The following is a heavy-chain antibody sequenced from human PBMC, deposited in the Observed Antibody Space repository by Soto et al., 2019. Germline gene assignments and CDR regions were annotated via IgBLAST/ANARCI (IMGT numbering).Heavy chain of an antibody. CDR1: GYTFTSYA. CDR3: ARDTVSGKQWLALLRWFDP. V-gene: IGHV1-3*01. CDR2: INAGNGNT. J-gene: IGHJ5*02. Sequence: ASVKVSCKASGYTFTSYARHWVRQAPGQRLEWMGWINAGNGNTKYSQKFQGRVTITRDTSASTAYMELSSLRSEDTAVYYCARDTVSGKQWLALLRWFDPWGQGTLVTVSS. D-gene: IGHD6-19*01.